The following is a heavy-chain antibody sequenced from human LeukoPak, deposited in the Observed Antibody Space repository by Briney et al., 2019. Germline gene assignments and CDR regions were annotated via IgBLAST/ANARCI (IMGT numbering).Heavy chain of an antibody. J-gene: IGHJ4*02. CDR2: INPNSGGT. D-gene: IGHD6-19*01. CDR3: ARSLPAVAGTDY. V-gene: IGHV1-2*02. Sequence: GASVKVSCKASGYTFTGYYMHWVRQAPGQGPEWMGWINPNSGGTNYAQKFQGRVTMTRDTSISTAYMELSRLRSDDTAVYYCARSLPAVAGTDYWGQGTLVTVSS. CDR1: GYTFTGYY.